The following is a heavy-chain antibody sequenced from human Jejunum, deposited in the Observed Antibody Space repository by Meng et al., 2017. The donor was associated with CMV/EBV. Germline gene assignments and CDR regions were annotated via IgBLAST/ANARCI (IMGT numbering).Heavy chain of an antibody. Sequence: SCKASGYTFFSCGIGWVRQAPGQGLEWMGWISVYDGNTKYAQKFQGRVTMSTVTSTNTAYMELTSLRSDDTAVYFCARAPVGDTMFDYWGQGTLVTVSS. D-gene: IGHD1-26*01. V-gene: IGHV1-18*01. CDR1: GYTFFSCG. J-gene: IGHJ4*02. CDR2: ISVYDGNT. CDR3: ARAPVGDTMFDY.